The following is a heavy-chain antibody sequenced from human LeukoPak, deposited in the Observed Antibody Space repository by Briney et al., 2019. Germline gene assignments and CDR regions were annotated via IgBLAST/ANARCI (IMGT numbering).Heavy chain of an antibody. CDR2: ISSSSSYI. CDR3: AGSSGYYYFDY. V-gene: IGHV3-21*01. Sequence: GGSLRLSCAAPGFTFSSYSMNWVRQAPGKGLEWVSSISSSSSYIYYADSVKGRFTISRDNAKNSLYLQMNSLRAEDTAVYYCAGSSGYYYFDYWGQGTLVTVSS. CDR1: GFTFSSYS. D-gene: IGHD3-22*01. J-gene: IGHJ4*02.